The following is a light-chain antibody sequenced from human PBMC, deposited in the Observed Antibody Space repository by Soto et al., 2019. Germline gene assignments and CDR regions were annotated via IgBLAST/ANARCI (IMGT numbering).Light chain of an antibody. CDR1: SSDVGSYNL. CDR2: EVS. V-gene: IGLV2-23*02. CDR3: CSYAGSSTSYV. Sequence: QSVLTQPASVSGSPVQSITISCTGTSSDVGSYNLVSWYQQHPGKAPKLMIYEVSKRPSGVSNRFSGSKSGNTASLTISGLQADDEADYYCCSYAGSSTSYVFGTGT. J-gene: IGLJ1*01.